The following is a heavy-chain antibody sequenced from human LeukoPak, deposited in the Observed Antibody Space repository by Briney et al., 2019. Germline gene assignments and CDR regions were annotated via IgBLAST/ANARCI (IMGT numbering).Heavy chain of an antibody. Sequence: GGSLRLSCAASGFTFSSYAMSWVRQSPGKGLEWVSAISGSGGSTYYADSAKGRFTISRDNSKNTLYLQMNSLRAEDTAVYYCARYYDSSAYRYFDYWGQGTLVTVSS. CDR3: ARYYDSSAYRYFDY. V-gene: IGHV3-23*01. CDR2: ISGSGGST. CDR1: GFTFSSYA. J-gene: IGHJ4*02. D-gene: IGHD3-22*01.